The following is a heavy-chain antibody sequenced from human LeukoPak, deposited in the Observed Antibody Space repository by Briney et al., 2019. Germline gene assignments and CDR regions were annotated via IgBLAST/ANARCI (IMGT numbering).Heavy chain of an antibody. CDR3: ARASFWFDYTGYYFDY. Sequence: GESLRLSCVASGFTISSYYMSWVRQAPGKGLEWVSVIYAGGGTYYADSVKGRFTISRDNSKNTLSLQMNSLRAEDTAVYYCARASFWFDYTGYYFDYWGQGTLVPVSS. J-gene: IGHJ4*02. D-gene: IGHD3-16*01. V-gene: IGHV3-66*01. CDR2: IYAGGGT. CDR1: GFTISSYY.